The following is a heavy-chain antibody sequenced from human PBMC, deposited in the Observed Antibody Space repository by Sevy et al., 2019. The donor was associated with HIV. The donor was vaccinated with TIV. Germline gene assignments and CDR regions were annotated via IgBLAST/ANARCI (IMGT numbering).Heavy chain of an antibody. CDR3: ARQGTKLELPHYYYYYGMDV. Sequence: SETLYLTCTVSGGSISSSSYYWGWIRQPPGKGLEWIGSIYYSGSTYYNPSLKSRVTISVDTSKNQFSLKLSSVTAADTAVYYCARQGTKLELPHYYYYYGMDVWGQGTTVTVSS. CDR1: GGSISSSSYY. J-gene: IGHJ6*02. D-gene: IGHD1-7*01. CDR2: IYYSGST. V-gene: IGHV4-39*01.